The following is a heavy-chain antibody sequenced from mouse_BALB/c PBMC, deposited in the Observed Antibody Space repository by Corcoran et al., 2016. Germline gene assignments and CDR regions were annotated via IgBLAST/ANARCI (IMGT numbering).Heavy chain of an antibody. V-gene: IGHV14-3*02. CDR2: IDPANGNT. J-gene: IGHJ1*01. D-gene: IGHD1-2*01. Sequence: EVQLQQSGAELVKPGASVKLSCTASGFNIKDTYMHWVKQRPEQGLEWIGRIDPANGNTKYDPKFQGKATITADTSSNTAYLQLSSLTSEDTAVYYCARPFYGYDWYFDVWGAGTTVTVSS. CDR3: ARPFYGYDWYFDV. CDR1: GFNIKDTY.